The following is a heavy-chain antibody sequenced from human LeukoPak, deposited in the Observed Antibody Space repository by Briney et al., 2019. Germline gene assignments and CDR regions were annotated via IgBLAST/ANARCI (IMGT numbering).Heavy chain of an antibody. CDR1: GFTFSNAW. CDR2: IIGGAGST. D-gene: IGHD3-9*01. CDR3: AKVLGLRYFDWFQFDY. Sequence: PGGSLRLSCAASGFTFSNAWMSWVRQAPGKGLEWVSGIIGGAGSTCYADSVKGRFTISGDNSKNTLYLQMNSLSAEDTAVYYCAKVLGLRYFDWFQFDYWGQGTLVTVSS. J-gene: IGHJ4*02. V-gene: IGHV3-23*01.